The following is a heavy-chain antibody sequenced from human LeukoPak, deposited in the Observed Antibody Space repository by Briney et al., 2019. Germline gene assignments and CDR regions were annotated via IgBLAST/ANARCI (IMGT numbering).Heavy chain of an antibody. D-gene: IGHD4-17*01. V-gene: IGHV1-18*01. CDR1: GYTFTSYG. CDR3: ARGDYGDYHFDS. CDR2: ISPYNGNT. Sequence: ASVKVSSKASGYTFTSYGISWVRQAPGQGLEWMGWISPYNGNTNYAQNLQGRVTMTTDTSTSTAYTELRSLRSDDTAVYYCARGDYGDYHFDSWGQGTLVTVSS. J-gene: IGHJ4*02.